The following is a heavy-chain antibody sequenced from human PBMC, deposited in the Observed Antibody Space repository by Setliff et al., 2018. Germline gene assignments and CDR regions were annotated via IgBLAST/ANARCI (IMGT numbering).Heavy chain of an antibody. CDR1: GFIFNAYW. CDR2: INGDGSET. Sequence: LRLSCAASGFIFNAYWMTWVRQAPGKGLEWVANINGDGSETYYVDSVKGRFTISRDNAKNSLYLQMNSLRAEDTALYYCGRDLPLRNWGQGTLVTVSS. J-gene: IGHJ4*02. CDR3: GRDLPLRN. V-gene: IGHV3-7*01.